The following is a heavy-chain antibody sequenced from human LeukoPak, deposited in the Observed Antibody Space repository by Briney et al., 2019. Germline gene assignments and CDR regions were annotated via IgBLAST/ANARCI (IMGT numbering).Heavy chain of an antibody. CDR2: IYWNDDK. D-gene: IGHD2-2*01. V-gene: IGHV2-5*01. J-gene: IGHJ1*01. CDR3: ALYELKCVVPACYVYFQH. Sequence: SGPTLVNPTQTLTLTCAFSGFSLSTSGVGVGWIRQPPGKALEWLALIYWNDDKRYSPSLKSRLTITKDTSKNQVVLTMTNMDPVDTATYYCALYELKCVVPACYVYFQHWGQGTLVTVSS. CDR1: GFSLSTSGVG.